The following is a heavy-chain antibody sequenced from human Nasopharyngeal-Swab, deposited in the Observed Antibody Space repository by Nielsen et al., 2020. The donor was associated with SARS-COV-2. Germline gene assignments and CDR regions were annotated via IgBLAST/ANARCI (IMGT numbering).Heavy chain of an antibody. CDR2: ISSSGDYI. CDR1: GFLFSSYG. CDR3: TRDTPAMFAY. V-gene: IGHV3-21*01. J-gene: IGHJ4*02. Sequence: GESLKISCAASGFLFSSYGMNWVRQAPGKGLEWVSAISSSGDYIYHAASVKGRFTISRDNAKNSLYLQMNSLRAEDTAVYYCTRDTPAMFAYWGQGTLVTVSS.